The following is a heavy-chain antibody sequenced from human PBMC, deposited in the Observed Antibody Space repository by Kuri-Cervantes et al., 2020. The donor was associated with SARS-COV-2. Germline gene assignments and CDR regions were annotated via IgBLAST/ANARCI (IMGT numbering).Heavy chain of an antibody. CDR2: VNHRGST. V-gene: IGHV4-34*01. Sequence: GSLRLSCAFYGESFSGYYWNWIRQSPGKGLEWIGEVNHRGSTNYNPSLKSRVTISVDTSKNQFSLKLSSVTAADAAVYYCARAGYYDSSGYYLYYFDYWGQGTLVTVSS. CDR1: GESFSGYY. CDR3: ARAGYYDSSGYYLYYFDY. J-gene: IGHJ4*02. D-gene: IGHD3-22*01.